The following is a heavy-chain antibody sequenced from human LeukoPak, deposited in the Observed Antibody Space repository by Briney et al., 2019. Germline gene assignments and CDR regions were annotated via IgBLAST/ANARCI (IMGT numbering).Heavy chain of an antibody. CDR1: GFTFDHYA. CDR2: ISWNSGSI. D-gene: IGHD3-9*01. J-gene: IGHJ4*02. CDR3: AKASSAGYYDILTGYYRSYYFDY. V-gene: IGHV3-9*03. Sequence: GGSLRLSCAACGFTFDHYAMHWVRQAPGKGLEWVSGISWNSGSIGYADSVKGRFTISRDNAKNSLYLQMNSLRAEDMALYYCAKASSAGYYDILTGYYRSYYFDYWGQGTLVTVFS.